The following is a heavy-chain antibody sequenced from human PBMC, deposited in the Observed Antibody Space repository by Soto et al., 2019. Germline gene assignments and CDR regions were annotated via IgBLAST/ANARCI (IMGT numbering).Heavy chain of an antibody. V-gene: IGHV4-59*01. CDR1: GGSISSYY. Sequence: QVQLQQSGPGLVKPSETLSLTCTVSGGSISSYYWSWIRQPPGKGLDWIGYIYYTEKTNYNPSLKSRVTISVDTFNNQFSLKLTSVTAADTGVYFCARARFQLLHPYYYGMDVWGQGTAVTVSS. D-gene: IGHD2-15*01. CDR3: ARARFQLLHPYYYGMDV. J-gene: IGHJ6*02. CDR2: IYYTEKT.